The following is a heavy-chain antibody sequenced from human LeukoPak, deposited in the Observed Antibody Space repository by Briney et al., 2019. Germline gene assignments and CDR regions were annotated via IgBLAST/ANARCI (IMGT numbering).Heavy chain of an antibody. CDR2: IYYSGST. D-gene: IGHD6-13*01. CDR1: GGSISSSSYY. CDR3: ARHGSRYSSSWYFDL. J-gene: IGHJ2*01. Sequence: SETLSLTCTVSGGSISSSSYYWGWIRQPPGKGLEWIGSIYYSGSTYYNPSLKSRVTISVDTSKNQFSLKLSSVTAADTAVYYCARHGSRYSSSWYFDLWGRGTLVTVSS. V-gene: IGHV4-39*01.